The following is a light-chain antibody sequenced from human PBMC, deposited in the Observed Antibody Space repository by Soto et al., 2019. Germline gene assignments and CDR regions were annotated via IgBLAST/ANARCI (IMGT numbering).Light chain of an antibody. CDR2: GAY. J-gene: IGKJ3*01. V-gene: IGKV3-20*01. CDR3: QQYGSSFT. CDR1: QSVSSSY. Sequence: DIVLTQSPGTLSLSPGERATVSCRASQSVSSSYFAWYQKKPGQAPRLLIYGAYSRATGIPERFSGSGSGTEFTLTISRLEPEDFAVYYCQQYGSSFTFGPGTKVDIK.